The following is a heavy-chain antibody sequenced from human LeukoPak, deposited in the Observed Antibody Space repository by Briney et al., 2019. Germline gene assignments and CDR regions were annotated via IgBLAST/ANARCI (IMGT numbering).Heavy chain of an antibody. CDR3: ARVLRYCSGGNCYSGGLGYMDV. CDR2: ISSSGSTI. J-gene: IGHJ6*03. Sequence: GGSLRLSCAASGFTFSDYYMSWIRQAPGKGLEWVSYISSSGSTICYADSVKGRFTISRDNAENSLYLQMSSLRAEDTAVYYCARVLRYCSGGNCYSGGLGYMDVWGKGTTVTISS. CDR1: GFTFSDYY. V-gene: IGHV3-11*04. D-gene: IGHD2-15*01.